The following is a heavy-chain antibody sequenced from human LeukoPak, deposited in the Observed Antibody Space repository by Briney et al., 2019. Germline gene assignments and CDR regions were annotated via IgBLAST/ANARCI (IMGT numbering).Heavy chain of an antibody. CDR3: ARDRWFDP. CDR1: EFTVSSNY. CDR2: IDSGGST. J-gene: IGHJ5*02. V-gene: IGHV3-66*02. Sequence: PGGSLRLSCAASEFTVSSNYMSWVRQAPGKGLEWVSVIDSGGSTYYADSVKGRFTISRDNSKNTLYLQMNSLRAEDTAVYYCARDRWFDPWGQGTLVTVSS.